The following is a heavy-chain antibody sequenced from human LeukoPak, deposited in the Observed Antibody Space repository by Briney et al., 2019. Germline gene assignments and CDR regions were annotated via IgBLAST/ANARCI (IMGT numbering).Heavy chain of an antibody. J-gene: IGHJ6*02. CDR2: ISWNSGSI. CDR3: AKDMYYYDSSGYYLDYYGMDV. D-gene: IGHD3-22*01. Sequence: PGGSLRLSCAASGFTFDDYAMHWVRQAPGKGLEWVSGISWNSGSIGYADSVKGRFTISRDNAKNSLYLQMNSLRAEDTVLYYCAKDMYYYDSSGYYLDYYGMDVWGQGTTVTVSS. V-gene: IGHV3-9*01. CDR1: GFTFDDYA.